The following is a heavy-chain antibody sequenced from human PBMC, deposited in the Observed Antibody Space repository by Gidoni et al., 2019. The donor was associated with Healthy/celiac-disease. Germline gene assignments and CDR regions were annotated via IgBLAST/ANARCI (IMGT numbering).Heavy chain of an antibody. D-gene: IGHD3-10*01. CDR1: GYTFTSYG. J-gene: IGHJ4*02. Sequence: QVQLVQSGAEVKTPGASVKVSCKASGYTFTSYGISWVRQAPGQGLEWIGWISAYNGNTNYAQKLQSRVTMTTDTTTSTAYMELRSLRSDDTAVYYCVVVYYGSGSYYFDYWGQGTLVTVSS. CDR2: ISAYNGNT. CDR3: VVVYYGSGSYYFDY. V-gene: IGHV1-18*04.